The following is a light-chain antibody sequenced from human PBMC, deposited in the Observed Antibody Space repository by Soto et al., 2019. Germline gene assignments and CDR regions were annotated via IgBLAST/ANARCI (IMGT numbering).Light chain of an antibody. CDR2: GAS. J-gene: IGKJ5*01. Sequence: EIVMTQSPATLSVSPGETTRLSCRASQSINSDVAWYQQKVGQTPRLLIHGASTRATGIAARFSGSGSGTEFTLTISGLQSEDFGVYLCQQYNNRPPITFGQGTRLEIK. CDR1: QSINSD. V-gene: IGKV3D-15*01. CDR3: QQYNNRPPIT.